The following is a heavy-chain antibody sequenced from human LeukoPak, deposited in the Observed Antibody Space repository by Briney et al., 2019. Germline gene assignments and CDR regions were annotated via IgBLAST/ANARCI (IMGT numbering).Heavy chain of an antibody. CDR3: ARDFFFSSRRRHTRYYFDY. J-gene: IGHJ4*02. Sequence: SQTLSLTCAISGDSVSSNSAAWNWIKQSPSRGLEWLGRTYYRSKWYNDYAVSMKSRITINPDTSKNQFSLQLNSVTPEDTAVYYCARDFFFSSRRRHTRYYFDYWGQGTLVTVSS. CDR1: GDSVSSNSAA. D-gene: IGHD2-21*01. V-gene: IGHV6-1*01. CDR2: TYYRSKWYN.